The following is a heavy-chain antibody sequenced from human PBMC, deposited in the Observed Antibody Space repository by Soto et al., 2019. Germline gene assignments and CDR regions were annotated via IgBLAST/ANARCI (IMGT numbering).Heavy chain of an antibody. CDR2: INPNSGGT. CDR1: VYTFPGYD. Sequence: ASVEDSFKSSVYTFPGYDMHRVQQAGGQGLEWMGCINPNSGGTNYAQNFQGRVTMTRDKSNSTAYMQLSSLRSDDTAVYYCARFTRVAARKCFDPWGQGTLVTVSS. J-gene: IGHJ5*02. D-gene: IGHD6-6*01. V-gene: IGHV1-2*02. CDR3: ARFTRVAARKCFDP.